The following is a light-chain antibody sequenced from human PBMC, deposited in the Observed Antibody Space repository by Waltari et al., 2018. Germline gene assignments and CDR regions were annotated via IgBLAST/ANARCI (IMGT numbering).Light chain of an antibody. CDR2: WAA. J-gene: IGKJ1*01. V-gene: IGKV4-1*01. Sequence: DIVMTQSPDSLAVSLGERVTINCRSSQSVLYSSNRQNYLAWYQLKPGRPPKMVIYWAAFRDSGVPDRVSGSGSGTDFTLTISNLQAEDVAVYYCHQYYDSYTFGQGTKVEV. CDR3: HQYYDSYT. CDR1: QSVLYSSNRQNY.